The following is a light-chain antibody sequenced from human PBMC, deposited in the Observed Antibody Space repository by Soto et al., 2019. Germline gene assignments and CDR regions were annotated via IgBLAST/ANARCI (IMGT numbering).Light chain of an antibody. CDR3: SSYTSSSTRDV. CDR2: DVS. CDR1: SSDVGGYNY. V-gene: IGLV2-14*01. J-gene: IGLJ1*01. Sequence: QSALTQPASVSGSPGQSITISCTGTSSDVGGYNYVSWYQQHRGKAPKFMIYDVSNRPSGVSNRFSGSKSGNTASLTISGLQDEDESDYYCSSYTSSSTRDVFGTGTKLTVL.